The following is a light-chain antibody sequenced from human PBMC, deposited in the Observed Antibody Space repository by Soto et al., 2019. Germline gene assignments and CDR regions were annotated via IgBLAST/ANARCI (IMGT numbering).Light chain of an antibody. CDR1: QAISSNC. CDR3: QQCGSHPFT. V-gene: IGKV3-20*01. CDR2: SAS. Sequence: EIVLTQSPGTLSLSPGERSTLSCRASQAISSNCLVWYQVKSGRAPRVLIHSASIRATDIPDRFSGGGSGTDFSLTISRLQREDFEVYYCQQCGSHPFTLGPGTKVDIK. J-gene: IGKJ3*01.